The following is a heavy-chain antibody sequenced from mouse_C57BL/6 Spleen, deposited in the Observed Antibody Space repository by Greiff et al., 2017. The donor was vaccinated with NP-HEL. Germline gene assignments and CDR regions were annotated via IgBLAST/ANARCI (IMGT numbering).Heavy chain of an antibody. J-gene: IGHJ3*01. Sequence: DVHLVESGGGLVKPGGSLKLSCAASGFTFSSYTMSWVRQTPEKRLEWVATISGGGGNTYYPDSVKGRFTISRDNAKNTLYLQMSSLRSEDTALYYCARRSEGFAYWGQGTLVTVSA. CDR2: ISGGGGNT. CDR3: ARRSEGFAY. V-gene: IGHV5-9*01. CDR1: GFTFSSYT.